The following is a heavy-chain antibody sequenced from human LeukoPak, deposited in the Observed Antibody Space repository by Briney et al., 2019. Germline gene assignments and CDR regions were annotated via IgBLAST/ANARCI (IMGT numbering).Heavy chain of an antibody. CDR2: INHSGST. CDR3: ARMGPEGDQNAFDI. CDR1: GGSFSGYY. D-gene: IGHD2-21*02. V-gene: IGHV4-34*01. J-gene: IGHJ3*02. Sequence: PSETLSLTCAVYGGSFSGYYWSWIRQPLGKGLEWIGEINHSGSTIYNPSLKSRVTISVDTSKNQFSLELSSVTAADTAVYYCARMGPEGDQNAFDIWGQGTMVTVSS.